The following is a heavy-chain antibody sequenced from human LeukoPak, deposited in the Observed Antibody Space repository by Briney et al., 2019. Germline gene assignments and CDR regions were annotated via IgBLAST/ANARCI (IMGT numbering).Heavy chain of an antibody. J-gene: IGHJ1*01. V-gene: IGHV5-51*01. CDR3: ARLHDDHAYFQP. Sequence: GGSLKISCKGSGYSFSDYWIGWVRQMPGKGLELMGIIYPGDSDTRYRPSFQGQVSIPADKSISTAYLQWRSLKASDTAMYSCARLHDDHAYFQPWGQSTLVTVSS. CDR2: IYPGDSDT. D-gene: IGHD1-14*01. CDR1: GYSFSDYW.